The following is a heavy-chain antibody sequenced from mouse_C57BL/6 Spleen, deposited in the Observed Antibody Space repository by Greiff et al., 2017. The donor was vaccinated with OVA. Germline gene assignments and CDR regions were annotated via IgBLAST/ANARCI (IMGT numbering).Heavy chain of an antibody. Sequence: QVQLKQSGAELVKPGASVKISCKASGYAFSSYWMNWVKQRPGKGLEWIGQIYPGDGDTNYNGKFKGKATLTADKSSSTSYMQLSSLTSKDSAVYFCAREGLTGSAWFAYWGQGTLVTVSA. CDR1: GYAFSSYW. CDR3: AREGLTGSAWFAY. V-gene: IGHV1-80*01. J-gene: IGHJ3*01. D-gene: IGHD4-1*01. CDR2: IYPGDGDT.